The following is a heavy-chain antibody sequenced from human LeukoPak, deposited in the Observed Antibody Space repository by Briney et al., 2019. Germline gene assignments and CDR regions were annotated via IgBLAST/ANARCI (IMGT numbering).Heavy chain of an antibody. D-gene: IGHD3-16*01. V-gene: IGHV3-48*03. CDR2: ISSSGTNM. CDR3: ARDTLQWDY. CDR1: GFTFSSYE. Sequence: PGGSLRLSCAASGFTFSSYEMTWVRQAPGKGLEWVSYISSSGTNMDYADSVKGRFTISRDNAKNSLYLQMNSLRDEDTAVYYCARDTLQWDYWGQGTLVTVSS. J-gene: IGHJ4*02.